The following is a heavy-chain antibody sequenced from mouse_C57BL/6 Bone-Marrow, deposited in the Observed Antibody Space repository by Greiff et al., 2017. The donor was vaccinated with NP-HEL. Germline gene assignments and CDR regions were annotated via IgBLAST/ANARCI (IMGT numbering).Heavy chain of an antibody. Sequence: DVMLVESGGGLVKPGGSLKLSCAASGFTFSSYAMSWVRQTPEKRLEWVATISDGGSYTYYPDNVKGRFTISRDNAKNNLYLQMSHLKSEDTAMYYCARERNGNYFDYWGQGTTLTVSS. J-gene: IGHJ2*01. CDR1: GFTFSSYA. D-gene: IGHD2-1*01. CDR2: ISDGGSYT. V-gene: IGHV5-4*01. CDR3: ARERNGNYFDY.